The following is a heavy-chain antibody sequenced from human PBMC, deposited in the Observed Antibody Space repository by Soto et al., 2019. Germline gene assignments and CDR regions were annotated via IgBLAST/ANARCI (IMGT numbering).Heavy chain of an antibody. CDR3: ARRWGRTFDY. Sequence: SETLSLTCTVSGGSLSSYYWSWIRQPPGKGLEWIGYIYHSGGTYYNPSLKSRVTISVDRSKNQFSLKLSSVTAADTAVYYCARRWGRTFDYWGQGTLVTVSS. J-gene: IGHJ4*02. CDR1: GGSLSSYY. D-gene: IGHD7-27*01. V-gene: IGHV4-59*12. CDR2: IYHSGGT.